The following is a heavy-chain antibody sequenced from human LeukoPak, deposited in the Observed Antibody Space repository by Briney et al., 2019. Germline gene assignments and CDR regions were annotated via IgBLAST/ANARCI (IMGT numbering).Heavy chain of an antibody. CDR2: IYYSRST. Sequence: SETLSLTCTVSGDSISSSSYYWGWIRQPPGKGLEWIGSIYYSRSTYYNPSLKSRVTISVDTSKNQFSLKLSSVTATDTAVYYCAARFDYWGQGTLGTVSS. CDR3: AARFDY. J-gene: IGHJ4*02. V-gene: IGHV4-39*01. D-gene: IGHD1-26*01. CDR1: GDSISSSSYY.